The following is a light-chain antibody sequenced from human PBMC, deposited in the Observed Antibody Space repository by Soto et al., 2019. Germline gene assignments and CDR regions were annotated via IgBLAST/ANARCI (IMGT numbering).Light chain of an antibody. Sequence: DIQMTQSPSTLSASVGDRVTITCRASQYISSWLAWYQQKPGKAPKLLIYKASSLESGVPSRVSVSGSGTEFTLAISRLQPDDFATYYGEQYNSQRTFGQGTKVEIK. CDR1: QYISSW. J-gene: IGKJ1*01. V-gene: IGKV1-5*03. CDR3: EQYNSQRT. CDR2: KAS.